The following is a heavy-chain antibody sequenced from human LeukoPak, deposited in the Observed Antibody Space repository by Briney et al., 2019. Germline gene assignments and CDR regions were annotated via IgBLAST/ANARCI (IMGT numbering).Heavy chain of an antibody. CDR1: GDSVSSNSAA. CDR3: ARDRFRYYDSSGYYGAFDI. V-gene: IGHV6-1*01. Sequence: SQTLSLTCAISGDSVSSNSAAWNWIRQSPSRGLEWLGRTYYRSKWYNDYAVSVKSRITINPDTSKNQFSLQLNSVTPEDTAVYYCARDRFRYYDSSGYYGAFDIWGQGTMVTVSS. D-gene: IGHD3-22*01. J-gene: IGHJ3*02. CDR2: TYYRSKWYN.